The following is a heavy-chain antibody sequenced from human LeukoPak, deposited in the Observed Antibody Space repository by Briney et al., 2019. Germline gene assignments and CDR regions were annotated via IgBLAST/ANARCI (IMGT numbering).Heavy chain of an antibody. Sequence: GGSLRLSCAASGFSFSSYGMHWVRQAPGKGLEWVAVIWYDGSNKYHADSVKGRFTISRDNSKNTLYLQMNSLRAEDTAIYYCARLGYCSSSSCYGGHGMDVWGQGTTVSVSS. CDR3: ARLGYCSSSSCYGGHGMDV. V-gene: IGHV3-33*01. J-gene: IGHJ6*02. CDR2: IWYDGSNK. D-gene: IGHD2-2*01. CDR1: GFSFSSYG.